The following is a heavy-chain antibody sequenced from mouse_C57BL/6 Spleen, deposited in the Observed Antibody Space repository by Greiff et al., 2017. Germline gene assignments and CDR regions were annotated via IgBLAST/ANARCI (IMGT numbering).Heavy chain of an antibody. Sequence: QVQLQQPGAELVKPGASVKLSCKASGYTFTSYWMHWVKQRPGRGLEWIGSIDPNSGGTKYNEKFKSKATLTVDKPSSTAYMQLSSLTSEDSAVYYCASNYRGDYYAMDYWGQGTSVTVSS. CDR3: ASNYRGDYYAMDY. V-gene: IGHV1-72*01. CDR1: GYTFTSYW. J-gene: IGHJ4*01. CDR2: IDPNSGGT. D-gene: IGHD2-1*01.